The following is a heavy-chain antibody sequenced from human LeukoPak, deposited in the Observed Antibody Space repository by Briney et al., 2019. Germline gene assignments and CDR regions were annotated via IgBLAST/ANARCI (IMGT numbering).Heavy chain of an antibody. D-gene: IGHD3-9*01. CDR3: ARAGYDILTGYYSPVY. Sequence: PGGSLRLSCAASGFTVSSNYMSWVRQAPGKGLEWVSSISSSSSYIYYADSVKGRFTISRDNAKNSLYLQMNSLRAEDTAVYYCARAGYDILTGYYSPVYWGQGTLVTVSS. J-gene: IGHJ4*02. CDR1: GFTVSSNY. CDR2: ISSSSSYI. V-gene: IGHV3-21*01.